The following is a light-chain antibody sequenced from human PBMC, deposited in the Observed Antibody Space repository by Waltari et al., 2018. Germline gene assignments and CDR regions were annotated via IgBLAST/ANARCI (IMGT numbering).Light chain of an antibody. CDR2: EVS. CDR1: QSLLHSDGETY. Sequence: DVVLTQSPLSLSVTHGQPASISCKSSQSLLHSDGETYLSWFLQKPGHSPELLIYEVSRRFSGVPDRFSGSGSGTDFTLRFSRVEPEDVGVYYCMQGVDLPHTFGQGTKLEIK. V-gene: IGKV2-29*02. CDR3: MQGVDLPHT. J-gene: IGKJ2*01.